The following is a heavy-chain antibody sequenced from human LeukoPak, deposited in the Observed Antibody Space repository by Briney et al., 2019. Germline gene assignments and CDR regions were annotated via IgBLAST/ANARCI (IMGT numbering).Heavy chain of an antibody. J-gene: IGHJ4*02. CDR3: ARDVGEYCSSVSCYASDY. CDR1: GYTFTSYG. CDR2: INTSSGGT. V-gene: IGHV1-2*02. D-gene: IGHD2-2*01. Sequence: ASVKVSCKASGYTFTSYGISWVRQAPGQGLECMGWINTSSGGTNYAQKFQGRVTMTRDTSISTAYMELSRLRSDDTAVYYCARDVGEYCSSVSCYASDYWGQGTLVTVSS.